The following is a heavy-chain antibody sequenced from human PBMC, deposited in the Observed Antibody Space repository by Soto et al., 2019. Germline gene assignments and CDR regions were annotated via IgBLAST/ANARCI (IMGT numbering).Heavy chain of an antibody. CDR1: DDSITSGAYY. CDR3: AMNKGYCSSTSCKHYYYYYMDV. Sequence: SETLSLTCTVSDDSITSGAYYWGLIRQPPGKGLEWIGTIQYRGSTNYNPSLKSRVTISVDTSKNQFSLKLSSVTAADTAVYYCAMNKGYCSSTSCKHYYYYYMDVWGKGTTVTVSS. D-gene: IGHD2-2*01. J-gene: IGHJ6*03. V-gene: IGHV4-39*07. CDR2: IQYRGST.